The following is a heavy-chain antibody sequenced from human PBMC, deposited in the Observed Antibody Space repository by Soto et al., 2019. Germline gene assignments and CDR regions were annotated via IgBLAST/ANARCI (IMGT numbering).Heavy chain of an antibody. V-gene: IGHV4-59*08. Sequence: QVQVKESGPGLVKPSETLSLTCTVSGGSMSPYYWSWIRQAPGKGLEWIANIYYRGNTNYNPSLESLVTISVDTSKNQFSLKLNSMTAADTAVYYCARHSKKTGDFDYYYGMDVWGQGTTVTVSS. D-gene: IGHD7-27*01. CDR2: IYYRGNT. J-gene: IGHJ6*02. CDR3: ARHSKKTGDFDYYYGMDV. CDR1: GGSMSPYY.